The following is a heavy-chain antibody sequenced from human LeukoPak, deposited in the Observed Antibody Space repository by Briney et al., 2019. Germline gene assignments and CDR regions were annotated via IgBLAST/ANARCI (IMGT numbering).Heavy chain of an antibody. CDR1: GYTFTGYY. CDR3: ARDVNYFWSGYQWPVDY. J-gene: IGHJ4*02. Sequence: GASVKVSCKASGYTFTGYYMHWVRQAPGQGLEWMGWINPNSGGTNYAQKFQGRVTMTRDTSTSTVYMELSSLRSEDTAVYYCARDVNYFWSGYQWPVDYWGQGTLVTVSS. V-gene: IGHV1-2*02. D-gene: IGHD3-3*01. CDR2: INPNSGGT.